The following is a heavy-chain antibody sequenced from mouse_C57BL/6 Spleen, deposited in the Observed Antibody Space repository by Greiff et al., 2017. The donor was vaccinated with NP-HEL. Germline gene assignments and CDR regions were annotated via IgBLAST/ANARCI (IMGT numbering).Heavy chain of an antibody. CDR2: INPSSGYT. D-gene: IGHD1-1*01. J-gene: IGHJ4*01. CDR1: GYTFTSYW. Sequence: QVQLQHSGAELAKPGASVKLSCKASGYTFTSYWMHWVKQRPGQGLEWIGYINPSSGYTKYNQKVKDKATLTADKSSSTAYMQLSSLTYEDSAVYYCARSSTVVGYAMDYWGQGTSVTVSS. V-gene: IGHV1-7*01. CDR3: ARSSTVVGYAMDY.